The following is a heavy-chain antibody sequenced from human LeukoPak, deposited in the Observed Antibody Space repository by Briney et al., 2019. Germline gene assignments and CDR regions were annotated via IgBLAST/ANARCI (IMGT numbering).Heavy chain of an antibody. CDR3: ARGNRIYCSRTSCYVGGWFDP. Sequence: GSSVRVSCKASGGTFSSYAISWVRQAPGQGLEWMGGIIPIFGTANYAQKFQGRVTITADESTSTAYMELSSLRSEDTAVYYCARGNRIYCSRTSCYVGGWFDPWGQGTLVTVSS. CDR2: IIPIFGTA. D-gene: IGHD2-2*01. V-gene: IGHV1-69*01. CDR1: GGTFSSYA. J-gene: IGHJ5*02.